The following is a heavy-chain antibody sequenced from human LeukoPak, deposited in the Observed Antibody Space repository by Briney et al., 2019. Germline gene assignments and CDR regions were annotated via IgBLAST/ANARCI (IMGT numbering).Heavy chain of an antibody. CDR1: GGSISSYY. CDR3: ARHERIAGWFDP. J-gene: IGHJ5*02. D-gene: IGHD6-13*01. V-gene: IGHV4-59*08. CDR2: IYYSGGT. Sequence: SETLSLTCTVSGGSISSYYWSWIRQPPGKGLEWIGYIYYSGGTNYNPSLKSRVTISVDTSKNQFSLKLSSVTAADTAVYYCARHERIAGWFDPWGQGTLVTVSS.